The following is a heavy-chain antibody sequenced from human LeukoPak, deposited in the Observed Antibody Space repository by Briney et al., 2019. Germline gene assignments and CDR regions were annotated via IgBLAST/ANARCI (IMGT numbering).Heavy chain of an antibody. D-gene: IGHD4-17*01. V-gene: IGHV3-30*04. CDR2: ISYDGSNK. CDR3: ARDRVGDRTLDY. J-gene: IGHJ4*02. Sequence: GRPLRLSCAASGFTFSSYAMHWVRQAPGKGLEWVAVISYDGSNKYYADSVKGRFTISRDNSKNTLYLQMNSLRAEDTVVYYCARDRVGDRTLDYWGQGTLVTVSS. CDR1: GFTFSSYA.